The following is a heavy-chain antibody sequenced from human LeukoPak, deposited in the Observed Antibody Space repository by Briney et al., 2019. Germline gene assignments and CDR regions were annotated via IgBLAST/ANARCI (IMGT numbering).Heavy chain of an antibody. Sequence: GASVKVSCKASGYTFTGYYMHWVRQAPGQGLEWMGWINPNNGATKYAQKFQGGVTLTTDTSLTTVFMELTWLTSDDTATYYCARDHGTDGTTFTLNFDCWGQGTLVTVSS. D-gene: IGHD1-1*01. J-gene: IGHJ4*02. V-gene: IGHV1-2*02. CDR2: INPNNGAT. CDR1: GYTFTGYY. CDR3: ARDHGTDGTTFTLNFDC.